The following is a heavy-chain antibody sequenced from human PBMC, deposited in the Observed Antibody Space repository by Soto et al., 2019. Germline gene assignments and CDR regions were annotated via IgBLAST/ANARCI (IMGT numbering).Heavy chain of an antibody. CDR2: INPHDGGT. CDR1: GYTMTDFF. Sequence: SLKVSCKAAGYTMTDFFLHWVRQAPGQGLEWMGWINPHDGGTKYAQKFQGRVTMTWDTSISTAFTELNGLRPEDTAIYFCARAGSFGVDEYFQYWGEGSLVTVSS. J-gene: IGHJ1*01. D-gene: IGHD3-3*01. V-gene: IGHV1-2*02. CDR3: ARAGSFGVDEYFQY.